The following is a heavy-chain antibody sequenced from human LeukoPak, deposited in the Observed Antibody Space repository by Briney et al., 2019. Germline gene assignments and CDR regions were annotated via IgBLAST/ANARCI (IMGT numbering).Heavy chain of an antibody. CDR1: GGSISSSSYY. J-gene: IGHJ4*02. CDR2: IYYSGST. D-gene: IGHD6-19*01. Sequence: SETLSLTCTVSGGSISSSSYYWGWIRQPPGKGLEWIGSIYYSGSTYYNPSLKSRVTISVDTSKNQFSLKLSSVTAADTAVYYCATLAVAVYPFDYWGQGTLVTVSS. CDR3: ATLAVAVYPFDY. V-gene: IGHV4-39*07.